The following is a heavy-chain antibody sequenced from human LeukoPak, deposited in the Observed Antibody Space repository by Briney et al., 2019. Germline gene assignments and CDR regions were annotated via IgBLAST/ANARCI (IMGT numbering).Heavy chain of an antibody. Sequence: PSETLSLTCTVSGGSISSGYYWGWIRQPPGKGLEWIGSIYHSGSTYYNPSLKSRVTISVDTSKNQFSLKLSSVTAADTAVYYCARTPFYDSSDLQYFDYWGQGTLVTVSS. CDR1: GGSISSGYY. V-gene: IGHV4-38-2*02. CDR2: IYHSGST. CDR3: ARTPFYDSSDLQYFDY. D-gene: IGHD3-22*01. J-gene: IGHJ4*02.